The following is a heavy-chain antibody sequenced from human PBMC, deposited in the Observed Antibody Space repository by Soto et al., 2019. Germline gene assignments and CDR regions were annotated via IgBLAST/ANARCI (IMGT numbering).Heavy chain of an antibody. J-gene: IGHJ5*02. Sequence: QLQLQESGPGLVKPSETLSLTCTVSGGSISSSSYYWGWIRQPPGKGLEWIGSIYYSGSTYYNPSLKGRVTISVDTSKSQFSLTLSSVTAADTAVYYCARSRYDFWSGYYPLWFDPWGQGTLVTVSS. CDR2: IYYSGST. V-gene: IGHV4-39*01. D-gene: IGHD3-3*01. CDR3: ARSRYDFWSGYYPLWFDP. CDR1: GGSISSSSYY.